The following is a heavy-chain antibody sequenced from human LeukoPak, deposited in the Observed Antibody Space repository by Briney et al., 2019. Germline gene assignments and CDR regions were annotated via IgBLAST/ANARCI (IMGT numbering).Heavy chain of an antibody. CDR1: GGSISSGGYY. D-gene: IGHD3-10*01. J-gene: IGHJ4*02. V-gene: IGHV4-31*03. CDR3: ARVRRQEYYFDY. Sequence: SQTLSLTCTVSGGSISSGGYYWSWIRQHPGKGLEWIGYIYYSGSTYYNPSLKSRVTISVDTSKNQFSPKLSSVTAADTAVYYCARVRRQEYYFDYWGQGTLVTVSS. CDR2: IYYSGST.